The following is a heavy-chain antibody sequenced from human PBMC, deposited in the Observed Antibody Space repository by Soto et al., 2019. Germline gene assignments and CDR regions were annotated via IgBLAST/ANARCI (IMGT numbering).Heavy chain of an antibody. CDR2: IYHSGSN. D-gene: IGHD3-10*01. CDR1: GGSISSGGYS. V-gene: IGHV4-30-2*01. Sequence: QLQLQESGSGLVKPSQTLSLTCAVSGGSISSGGYSWSWIRQPPGKGLEWIGYIYHSGSNYYNPSLKSGVTISVDRSKIQFSLKLSSVTAADTAVYYCARGPPRRPLRAYYYGSGSYYKGGFDYWGQGTLVTVSS. J-gene: IGHJ4*02. CDR3: ARGPPRRPLRAYYYGSGSYYKGGFDY.